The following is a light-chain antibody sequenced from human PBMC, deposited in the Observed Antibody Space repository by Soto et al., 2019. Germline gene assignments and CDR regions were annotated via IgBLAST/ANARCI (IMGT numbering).Light chain of an antibody. J-gene: IGKJ4*01. CDR1: QSVLYNSNNKNY. Sequence: DIAMTQSPDSLAVSLGERASINCKSSQSVLYNSNNKNYLVWYQQKPGQPPKLLISWASTRESGVPDRFSGSGSGTDFTLTISSLQAEDVAVYYCQQYYTTPLTFGGGTKVDNK. CDR3: QQYYTTPLT. V-gene: IGKV4-1*01. CDR2: WAS.